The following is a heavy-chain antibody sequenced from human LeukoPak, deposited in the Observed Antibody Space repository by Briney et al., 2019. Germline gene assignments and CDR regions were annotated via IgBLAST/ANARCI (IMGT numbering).Heavy chain of an antibody. J-gene: IGHJ4*02. CDR3: ARVSYGKPRNDSLDY. V-gene: IGHV3-7*01. CDR1: GFTFSSYW. CDR2: IKQDGSEK. D-gene: IGHD4-17*01. Sequence: GSLRLSCAASGFTFSSYWMSWVRQAPGKGLEWVANIKQDGSEKYYVDSVKGRFTISRDNAKNSLYLQMNSLRAEDTAVYYCARVSYGKPRNDSLDYWGQGTLVTVSS.